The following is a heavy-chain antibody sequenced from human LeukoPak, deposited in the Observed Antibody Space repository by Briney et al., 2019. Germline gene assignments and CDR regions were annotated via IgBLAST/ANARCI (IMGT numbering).Heavy chain of an antibody. J-gene: IGHJ1*01. D-gene: IGHD3-9*01. V-gene: IGHV1-18*01. CDR1: GYTFTSYG. Sequence: ASAKVSCKASGYTFTSYGISWVRQAPGQGLEWMGWISAYNGNTNYAQKLQGRVTMTTDTSTSTAYMELRSLRSDDTAVYYCARAGDYDTLTGTGCRGQVSPVTVSS. CDR2: ISAYNGNT. CDR3: ARAGDYDTLTGTGC.